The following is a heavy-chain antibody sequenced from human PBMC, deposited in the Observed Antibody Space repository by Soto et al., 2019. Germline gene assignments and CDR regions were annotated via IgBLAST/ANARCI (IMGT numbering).Heavy chain of an antibody. CDR3: ASAGSSGLGDWFDP. CDR1: GGSFSGYY. D-gene: IGHD6-19*01. CDR2: INHSGST. V-gene: IGHV4-34*01. Sequence: SETLSLTCAVYGGSFSGYYWSWIRQPPGKGLEWIGEINHSGSTNYNPSLKSRVTISVDTSKNQFSLKLSSVTAADTAVYYCASAGSSGLGDWFDPWGQGTLVTVSS. J-gene: IGHJ5*02.